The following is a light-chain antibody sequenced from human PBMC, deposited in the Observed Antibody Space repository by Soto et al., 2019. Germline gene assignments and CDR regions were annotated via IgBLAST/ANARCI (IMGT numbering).Light chain of an antibody. V-gene: IGKV3-11*01. CDR1: QSVSSY. J-gene: IGKJ5*01. CDR2: GAS. Sequence: EIVITQSPATLSVSPGGRATPSFKASQSVSSYLAWYQQKPGQAPRLLIYGASNRAAGIPARFSGSGSGTDFTLTINSLEPEDFAVYYCQQRSNWPPITFGQGTRLEIK. CDR3: QQRSNWPPIT.